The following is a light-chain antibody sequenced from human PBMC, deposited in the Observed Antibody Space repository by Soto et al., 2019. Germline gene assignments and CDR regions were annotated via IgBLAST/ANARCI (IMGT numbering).Light chain of an antibody. Sequence: EIVLTQSPATLSLSPGERATLSCMASQSVSRYLAWYQQKPGQAPRLLIYDASNRATGIPVRFSGSGSGTDFTLTISSLEPEDFAVYYCQQRSNWPPITFGQGTRLEIK. CDR2: DAS. V-gene: IGKV3-11*01. J-gene: IGKJ5*01. CDR3: QQRSNWPPIT. CDR1: QSVSRY.